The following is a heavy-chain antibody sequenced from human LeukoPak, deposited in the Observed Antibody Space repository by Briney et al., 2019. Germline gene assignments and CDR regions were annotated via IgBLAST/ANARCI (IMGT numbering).Heavy chain of an antibody. CDR2: ISAYNGNT. CDR1: GYTFTSYG. V-gene: IGHV1-18*01. Sequence: ASVKVSCKASGYTFTSYGISWVRQAPGQGLEWMGWISAYNGNTNYAQKLQGRVTMTTDTSTSTAYMELRSLRSDDTAVYYCARDVWSGSVILLGYYFDYWGQGTLVTVSS. D-gene: IGHD3-3*01. J-gene: IGHJ4*02. CDR3: ARDVWSGSVILLGYYFDY.